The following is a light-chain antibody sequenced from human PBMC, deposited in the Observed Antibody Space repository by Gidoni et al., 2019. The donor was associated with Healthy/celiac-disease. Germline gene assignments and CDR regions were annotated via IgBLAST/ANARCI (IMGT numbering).Light chain of an antibody. CDR2: EVS. V-gene: IGLV2-14*01. CDR1: SSDVGGYNY. Sequence: QSALTQPASVSGSPGQSITISCTGTSSDVGGYNYVSWYQQHPGKAPKLMIYEVSNRPSGVSKRFSGSKSGNTASLTISGLQAEDDADYYCSSYTSSSTPVFGGGTKLTVL. CDR3: SSYTSSSTPV. J-gene: IGLJ2*01.